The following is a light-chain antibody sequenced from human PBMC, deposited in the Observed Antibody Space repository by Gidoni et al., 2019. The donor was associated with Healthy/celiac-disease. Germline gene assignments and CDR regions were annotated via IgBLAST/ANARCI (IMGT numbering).Light chain of an antibody. CDR1: QDISNY. Sequence: DIQMTHSPSSLSASVGDRVTITCQASQDISNYLNWYQQKPGKAPKLLIYDASNLETGVPSRFSGSGSGTDFTFTISSLQPEDIATYYCQQYDNLPFTVGGGTKVEIK. CDR3: QQYDNLPFT. J-gene: IGKJ4*01. V-gene: IGKV1-33*01. CDR2: DAS.